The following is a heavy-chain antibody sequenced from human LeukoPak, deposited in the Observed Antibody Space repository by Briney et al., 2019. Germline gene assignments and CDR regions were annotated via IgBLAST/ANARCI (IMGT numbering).Heavy chain of an antibody. CDR2: IYYSGST. J-gene: IGHJ3*02. Sequence: SETLSLTCTVSGGSISSGDYYWSWIRQPPGKGPEWIGYIYYSGSTYYNPSLKSRVTISVDTSKNQFSLKLSSVTAADTAVYYCARATCSSTSCYYAFDIWGQGTMVTVSS. D-gene: IGHD2-2*01. V-gene: IGHV4-30-4*08. CDR3: ARATCSSTSCYYAFDI. CDR1: GGSISSGDYY.